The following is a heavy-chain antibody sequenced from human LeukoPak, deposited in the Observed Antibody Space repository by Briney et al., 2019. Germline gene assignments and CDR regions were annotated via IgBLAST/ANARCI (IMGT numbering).Heavy chain of an antibody. V-gene: IGHV3-15*01. D-gene: IGHD6-6*01. J-gene: IGHJ4*02. CDR2: IKSKADGGTT. CDR1: GFTFSYYN. CDR3: TTDRGIAARPLFDY. Sequence: GGSLRLSCAASGFTFSYYNMNWVRQAPGKGLEWVGRIKSKADGGTTDYTAPVKGRFTISRDDSKDTVYLQLNSLKSEDTAEYYCTTDRGIAARPLFDYWGQGILVTVSS.